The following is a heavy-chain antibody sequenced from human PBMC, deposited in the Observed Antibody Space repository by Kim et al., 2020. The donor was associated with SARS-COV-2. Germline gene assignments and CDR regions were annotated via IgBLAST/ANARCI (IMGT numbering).Heavy chain of an antibody. Sequence: SVKVSCKASGGTFSSYAISWVRQAPGQGLEWMGGIIPIFGTANYAQKFQGRVTITADESTSTAYMELSSLRSEDTAVYYCASLRPYYYGMDVWGQGTTVTVS. CDR1: GGTFSSYA. CDR3: ASLRPYYYGMDV. V-gene: IGHV1-69*13. CDR2: IIPIFGTA. J-gene: IGHJ6*02.